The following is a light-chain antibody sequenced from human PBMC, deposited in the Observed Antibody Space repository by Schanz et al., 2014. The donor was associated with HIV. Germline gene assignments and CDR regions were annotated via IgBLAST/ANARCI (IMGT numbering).Light chain of an antibody. Sequence: AIQMTQSPSSLSASVGDRVTITCRASQGIRNDLGWYQQKPGKAPKLLIYAASYLQSGVPSRFSGSGSGTDFTLTISSLQPEDSATYYCQQGHKFPLTFGGGTKVEIE. CDR2: AAS. CDR3: QQGHKFPLT. V-gene: IGKV1-6*01. J-gene: IGKJ4*01. CDR1: QGIRND.